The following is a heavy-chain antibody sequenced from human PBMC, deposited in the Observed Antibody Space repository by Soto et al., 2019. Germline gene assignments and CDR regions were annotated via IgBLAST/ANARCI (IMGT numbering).Heavy chain of an antibody. Sequence: GASVKVSCKASGYTFTSYDINWVRQATGQGLEWMGWMNPNSGNTGYAQKFQGRVTMTRNTSISTAYMELSSLRSEDTAVYYCARGLAPTYYDFWSGYSAVDYWGQGTLVTVSS. J-gene: IGHJ4*02. V-gene: IGHV1-8*01. D-gene: IGHD3-3*01. CDR1: GYTFTSYD. CDR3: ARGLAPTYYDFWSGYSAVDY. CDR2: MNPNSGNT.